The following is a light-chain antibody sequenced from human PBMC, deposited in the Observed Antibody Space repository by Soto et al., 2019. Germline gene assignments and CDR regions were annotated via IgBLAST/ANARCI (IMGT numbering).Light chain of an antibody. CDR1: QSVSSY. J-gene: IGKJ1*01. CDR3: QQRSNWAGT. CDR2: DAS. Sequence: ESVLTQSPATLALSPGERATLSCRASQSVSSYLAWYQQKPGQAPRLLIYDASNRATGIPARFSGSGSGTDFTLTISSLEPEDFAVYYCQQRSNWAGTFGQGTKV. V-gene: IGKV3-11*01.